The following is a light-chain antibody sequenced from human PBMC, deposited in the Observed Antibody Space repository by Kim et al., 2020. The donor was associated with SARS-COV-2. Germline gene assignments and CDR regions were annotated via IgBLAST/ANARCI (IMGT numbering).Light chain of an antibody. CDR2: DVT. Sequence: GQSIAISCTGTSSDVGGYNYVSWYQHHPGIAPKLMLYDVTKRPSGVSARFSGSKSGNTASLTISGLQAEDEADYYCSSYTASGSVLFGGGTKVTVL. CDR1: SSDVGGYNY. J-gene: IGLJ2*01. CDR3: SSYTASGSVL. V-gene: IGLV2-14*03.